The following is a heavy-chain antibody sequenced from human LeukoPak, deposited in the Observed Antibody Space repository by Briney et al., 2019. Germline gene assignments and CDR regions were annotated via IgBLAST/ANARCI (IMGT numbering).Heavy chain of an antibody. CDR3: ARENTVPYSSGWFYYFDY. V-gene: IGHV3-21*01. CDR2: ISSSSSYI. J-gene: IGHJ4*02. D-gene: IGHD6-19*01. Sequence: XNXVXXAPGKGLEWVSXISSSSSYIYYADSVKGRFTISRDNAKNSLYLQMNSLRAEDTAVYYCARENTVPYSSGWFYYFDYWGQGTLVTVSS.